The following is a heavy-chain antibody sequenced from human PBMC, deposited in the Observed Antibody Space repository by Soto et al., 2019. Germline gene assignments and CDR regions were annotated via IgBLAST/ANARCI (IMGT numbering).Heavy chain of an antibody. J-gene: IGHJ3*02. V-gene: IGHV4-34*01. CDR3: ARVHSGSDAFDI. CDR2: INHSGST. D-gene: IGHD3-22*01. Sequence: QVQLQQWGAGLLKPSETLSLTCAVHGGSFSDHYWSWIRQSPGKGLEWIGEINHSGSTNYSPSLKSRVTLSVDTSKNQFSLTLTSVTAADTAVYYCARVHSGSDAFDIWGQGTMVTVSS. CDR1: GGSFSDHY.